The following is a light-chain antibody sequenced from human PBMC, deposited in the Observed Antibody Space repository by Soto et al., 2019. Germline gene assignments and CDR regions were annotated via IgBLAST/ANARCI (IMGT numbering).Light chain of an antibody. V-gene: IGLV2-14*01. Sequence: QSVLTQPASVSGSPGQSITISCTGTSSDVGGYNYVSWYQQYPGKAPKLMIYDVSNRPSGVPNRFSGSKSGNTASLTISGLQAEDEADYYCTSYTTSSTLVFGTGTKLTVL. J-gene: IGLJ1*01. CDR3: TSYTTSSTLV. CDR2: DVS. CDR1: SSDVGGYNY.